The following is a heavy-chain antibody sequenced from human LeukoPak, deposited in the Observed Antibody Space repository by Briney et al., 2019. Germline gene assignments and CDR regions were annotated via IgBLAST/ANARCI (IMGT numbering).Heavy chain of an antibody. D-gene: IGHD2-2*01. CDR3: AGGRTDIVVVPATLRNYYFDY. J-gene: IGHJ4*02. CDR2: IMPMFGKT. V-gene: IGHV1-69*06. Sequence: SVKVSCKASGYTFTNYDISWVRQAPGQGLEWMGGIMPMFGKTNYAQKFQGRVTTTADKATSTAYMELSSLRSEDTAVYYCAGGRTDIVVVPATLRNYYFDYWGQGTLVTVSS. CDR1: GYTFTNYD.